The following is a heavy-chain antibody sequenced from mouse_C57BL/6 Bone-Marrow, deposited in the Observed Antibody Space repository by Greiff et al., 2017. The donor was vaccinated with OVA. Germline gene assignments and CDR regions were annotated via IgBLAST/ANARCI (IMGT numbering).Heavy chain of an antibody. V-gene: IGHV1-5*01. D-gene: IGHD1-1*01. J-gene: IGHJ1*03. CDR2: IYPGNSDT. CDR1: GYTFTSYW. CDR3: TRPYYYGSSYRWYFDV. Sequence: VQLQQSGTVLARPGASVKMSCKTSGYTFTSYWMHWVKQRPGQGLEWIGAIYPGNSDTSYNQKFKGKAKLTAVTSASTAYMELSSLTNEDSAVYYCTRPYYYGSSYRWYFDVWGTGTTVTVSS.